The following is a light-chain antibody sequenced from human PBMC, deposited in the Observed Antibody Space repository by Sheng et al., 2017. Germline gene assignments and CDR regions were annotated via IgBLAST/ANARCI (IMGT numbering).Light chain of an antibody. CDR2: DDT. Sequence: QSALTQTASVSGSPGQSITISCTGTNSDVGRYTYVSWYQQHPDKAPKVIIYDDTYRPSGVSNRFSGSKSGNTASLTISGLQAEDEADYYCSSFTTSKTLVVFGGGTKLTVL. CDR1: NSDVGRYTY. J-gene: IGLJ2*01. V-gene: IGLV2-14*03. CDR3: SSFTTSKTLVV.